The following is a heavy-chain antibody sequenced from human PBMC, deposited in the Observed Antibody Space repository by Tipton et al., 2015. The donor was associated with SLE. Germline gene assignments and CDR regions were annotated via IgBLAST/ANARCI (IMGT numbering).Heavy chain of an antibody. CDR3: ARERAAAIPGDAFDT. CDR1: GGSISSYY. V-gene: IGHV4-59*01. D-gene: IGHD2-2*02. J-gene: IGHJ3*02. Sequence: GSLRLSCTVSGGSISSYYWSWIRQPPGKGLEWIGYIYYSGSTNYNPSLKSRVTISVDTSKNQFSLKLSSVTAADTAVYYCARERAAAIPGDAFDTWGQGTMVPVSS. CDR2: IYYSGST.